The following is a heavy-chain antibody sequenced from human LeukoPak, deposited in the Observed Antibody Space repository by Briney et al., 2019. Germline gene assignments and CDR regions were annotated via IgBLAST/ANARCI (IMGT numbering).Heavy chain of an antibody. V-gene: IGHV1-2*02. J-gene: IGHJ4*02. CDR2: INPNSGGT. D-gene: IGHD6-13*01. CDR1: GGTFSSYA. CDR3: ARGGSSSPTEV. Sequence: ASVKVSCKASGGTFSSYAISWVRQAPGQGLEWMGWINPNSGGTNYAQKFQGRVTMTRDTSISTAYMELSRLRSDDTAVYYCARGGSSSPTEVWGQGTLVTVSS.